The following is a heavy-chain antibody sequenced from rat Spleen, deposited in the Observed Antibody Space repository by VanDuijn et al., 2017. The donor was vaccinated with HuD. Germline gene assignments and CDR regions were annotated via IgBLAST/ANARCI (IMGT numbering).Heavy chain of an antibody. D-gene: IGHD1-10*01. CDR2: ISYSGRT. J-gene: IGHJ2*01. Sequence: EVQLQESGPGLEKPSQSLSLTCFVTGYDITSNYWDWLRKFQGNKMEWIGHISYSGRTSYNPYLKSRNSINKETTRNQFFLQLNSVTTEDTATYYCARRLGQVYNNYFDYWGQGVMVTVSS. V-gene: IGHV3-1*01. CDR1: GYDITSNY. CDR3: ARRLGQVYNNYFDY.